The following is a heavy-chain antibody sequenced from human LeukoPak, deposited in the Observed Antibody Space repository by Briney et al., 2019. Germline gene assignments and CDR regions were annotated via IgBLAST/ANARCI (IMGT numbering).Heavy chain of an antibody. D-gene: IGHD2-15*01. Sequence: GGSLRLSYVASGFTFTSYSMNWVRLAPGKGLEWDSCISSSSSYIYYADSVKGRFTISRDNAKNSLYLQMNSLRAEDTAVYYCASPPLTRGYCSGGSCKAATDYWGQGTLVTVSS. CDR2: ISSSSSYI. CDR3: ASPPLTRGYCSGGSCKAATDY. CDR1: GFTFTSYS. J-gene: IGHJ4*02. V-gene: IGHV3-21*01.